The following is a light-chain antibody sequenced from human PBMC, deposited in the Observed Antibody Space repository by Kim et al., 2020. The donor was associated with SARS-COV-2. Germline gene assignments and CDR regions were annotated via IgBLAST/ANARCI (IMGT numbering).Light chain of an antibody. J-gene: IGKJ5*01. CDR1: SSSY. CDR2: DAS. Sequence: SSSYLAWYQQKPGQAPRLLIYDASSRATGIPDRFSGSGSGTDFTLTISRLEPEDFAVYYCQQYGSFPITFGQGTRLEIK. CDR3: QQYGSFPIT. V-gene: IGKV3-20*01.